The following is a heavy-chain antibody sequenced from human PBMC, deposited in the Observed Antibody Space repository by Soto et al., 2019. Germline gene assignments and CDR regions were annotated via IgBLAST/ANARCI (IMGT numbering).Heavy chain of an antibody. CDR1: GGSISSSSYY. Sequence: WETLSLTCTVSGGSISSSSYYWGWIRRPPGKGLEWIGSIYYSGSTYYNPSLKSRVTISVDTSKNQFSLKLSSVTAADTAVYYCARRYYWDSSGYKAGRGLIFDYWGQGTLVTVSS. J-gene: IGHJ4*02. V-gene: IGHV4-39*01. D-gene: IGHD3-22*01. CDR3: ARRYYWDSSGYKAGRGLIFDY. CDR2: IYYSGST.